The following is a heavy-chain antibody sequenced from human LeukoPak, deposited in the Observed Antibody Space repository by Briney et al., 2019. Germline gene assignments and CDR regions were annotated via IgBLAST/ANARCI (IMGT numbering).Heavy chain of an antibody. V-gene: IGHV4-59*12. Sequence: PSETLSLTCTVSGGSISSYYWSWIRQPPGKGLEWIGYIYYSGSTNYNPSLKSRVTISVDTSKNQFSLKLSSVTAADTAVYYCARVGNYYDSSGYLHWGQGTPVTVSS. CDR1: GGSISSYY. CDR3: ARVGNYYDSSGYLH. CDR2: IYYSGST. D-gene: IGHD3-22*01. J-gene: IGHJ4*02.